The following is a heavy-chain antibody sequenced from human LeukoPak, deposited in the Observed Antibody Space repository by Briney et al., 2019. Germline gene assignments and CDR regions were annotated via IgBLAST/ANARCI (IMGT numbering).Heavy chain of an antibody. CDR1: GFTFSSYE. CDR3: ASVTYYYDSSGYYHFDY. CDR2: ISSSGSTI. D-gene: IGHD3-22*01. Sequence: GGSLRLSCAASGFTFSSYEMNWVRQAPGKGLEWVSYISSSGSTIYYADSVKGRFTISRDNAKNSLYLQMNSLRAEDTAVYYCASVTYYYDSSGYYHFDYWGQGTLVTASS. V-gene: IGHV3-48*03. J-gene: IGHJ4*02.